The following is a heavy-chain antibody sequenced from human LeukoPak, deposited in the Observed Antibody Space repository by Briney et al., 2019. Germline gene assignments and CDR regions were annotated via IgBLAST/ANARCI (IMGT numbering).Heavy chain of an antibody. V-gene: IGHV4-34*01. D-gene: IGHD3-10*01. CDR1: GGSFSGYY. CDR2: INHSGST. Sequence: SETLSLTCAVYGGSFSGYYWSWIRQPPGKGLEWIGEINHSGSTNYNPSLKSRVTISVDTSKNQFSLKLSSVTAADTAVYYCARVYPRRLLWFGELLRGSPYYFDYWGQGTLVTVSS. J-gene: IGHJ4*02. CDR3: ARVYPRRLLWFGELLRGSPYYFDY.